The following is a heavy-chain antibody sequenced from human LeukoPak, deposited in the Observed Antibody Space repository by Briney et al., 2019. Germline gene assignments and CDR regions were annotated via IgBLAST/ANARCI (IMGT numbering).Heavy chain of an antibody. Sequence: ASVKVSCKASGYTFTGYYMHWLRQAPGQGLEWMGWINPNSGGTNYAQKFQGRVTMTRDTSISTAYMELSRLRSDDTAVYYCAREKGNYGGYYYGMDVWGQGTTVTVSS. V-gene: IGHV1-2*02. CDR1: GYTFTGYY. CDR2: INPNSGGT. D-gene: IGHD4-17*01. CDR3: AREKGNYGGYYYGMDV. J-gene: IGHJ6*02.